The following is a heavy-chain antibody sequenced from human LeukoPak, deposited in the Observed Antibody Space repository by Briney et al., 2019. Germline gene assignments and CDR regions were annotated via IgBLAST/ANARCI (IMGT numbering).Heavy chain of an antibody. CDR2: IYYSGRT. CDR3: ARHSGDILNGYPYYFDY. V-gene: IGHV4-59*08. Sequence: SETLSLTCTVSGGSISSYYWSWIRQPPGKGLEWIGYIYYSGRTNYNPSLKSRVTISVDTSKNQFSLKLSSVTDADTAVYYCARHSGDILNGYPYYFDYWGQGTLVTVSS. D-gene: IGHD3-9*01. J-gene: IGHJ4*02. CDR1: GGSISSYY.